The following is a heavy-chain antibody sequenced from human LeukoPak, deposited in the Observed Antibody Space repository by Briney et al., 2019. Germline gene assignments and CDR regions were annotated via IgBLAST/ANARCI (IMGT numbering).Heavy chain of an antibody. V-gene: IGHV3-49*04. Sequence: GGSLRLSCAASGFTVNNAWMSWVRQAPGKGLEWVGFIRSKVYGGTPEYAASVKGRFTISRDDSKGIAYLQMNSLKTEDTAVYYCTRDQTPYYWGQGTLVTVSS. CDR3: TRDQTPYY. CDR2: IRSKVYGGTP. CDR1: GFTVNNAW. J-gene: IGHJ4*02.